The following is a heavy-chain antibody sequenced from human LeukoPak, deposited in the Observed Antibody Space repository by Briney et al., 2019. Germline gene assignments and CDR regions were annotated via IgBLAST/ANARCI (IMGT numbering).Heavy chain of an antibody. V-gene: IGHV4-30-4*01. J-gene: IGHJ6*02. CDR1: GGSISSGDYS. Sequence: SQTLSLTCTVSGGSISSGDYSWSWIRQPPGKGLEWIGYIYYSGSTYYNPSLKSRVTISVDTSKNQFSLKLSSVTAADTAVYYCARDGFGRDGMDAWGQGTTVTVSS. CDR2: IYYSGST. D-gene: IGHD1-26*01. CDR3: ARDGFGRDGMDA.